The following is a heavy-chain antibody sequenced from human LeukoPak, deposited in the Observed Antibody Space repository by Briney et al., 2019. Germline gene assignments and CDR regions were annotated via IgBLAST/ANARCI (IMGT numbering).Heavy chain of an antibody. CDR2: IYSGGRT. Sequence: GGSLRLSCAASGFTVNSNYMSWVRQASGKGLEWVSVIYSGGRTYYADPVKGRFTISRDNSKDTLYLQMNSLRAEDTAVYYCARVSSSWPDYWGQGTLVTVSS. J-gene: IGHJ4*02. CDR1: GFTVNSNY. V-gene: IGHV3-66*02. CDR3: ARVSSSWPDY. D-gene: IGHD6-13*01.